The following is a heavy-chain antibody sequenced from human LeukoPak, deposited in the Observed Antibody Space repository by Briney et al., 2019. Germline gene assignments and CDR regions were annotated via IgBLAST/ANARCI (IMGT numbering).Heavy chain of an antibody. CDR1: GGSISSYY. V-gene: IGHV4-59*12. CDR3: AGTQHGELDY. D-gene: IGHD7-27*01. CDR2: IYYSGST. J-gene: IGHJ4*02. Sequence: SETLSLTCTVSGGSISSYYWSWIRQPPGKGLEWIGYIYYSGSTNYKPSLKSRVTISVDTSKNQFSLKLTSVTAADTAVFYCAGTQHGELDYWGQGALVTVSS.